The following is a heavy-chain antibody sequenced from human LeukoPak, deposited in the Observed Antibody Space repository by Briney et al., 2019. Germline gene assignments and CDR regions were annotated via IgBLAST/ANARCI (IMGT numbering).Heavy chain of an antibody. V-gene: IGHV5-51*01. CDR2: IYPGDSDT. CDR1: GYSFTSYW. D-gene: IGHD3-22*01. Sequence: GESLKISCKGSGYSFTSYWIGWVRRMPGKGLEWMGIIYPGDSDTRYSPSFQGQVTISADKSISTAYLQWSSLKASDTAMYYCARRSVDSSGTNWFDPWGQGTLVTVSS. J-gene: IGHJ5*02. CDR3: ARRSVDSSGTNWFDP.